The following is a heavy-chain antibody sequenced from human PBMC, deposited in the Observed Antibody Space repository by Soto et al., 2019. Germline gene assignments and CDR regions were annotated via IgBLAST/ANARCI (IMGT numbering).Heavy chain of an antibody. Sequence: QVQLVESGGGVVQPGRSLRLSCAASGFTFSSYGMHWVRQAPGKGLEWVAVISYDGSNKYYADSVQGRFTISRDNSKNTLYLQMNSLRAEDTAVYYCAKGFAYISGWYGMDVWGQGTTVTVSS. CDR3: AKGFAYISGWYGMDV. CDR1: GFTFSSYG. J-gene: IGHJ6*02. CDR2: ISYDGSNK. D-gene: IGHD6-19*01. V-gene: IGHV3-30*18.